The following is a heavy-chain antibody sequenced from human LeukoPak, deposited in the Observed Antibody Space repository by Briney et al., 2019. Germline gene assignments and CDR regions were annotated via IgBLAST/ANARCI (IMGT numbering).Heavy chain of an antibody. J-gene: IGHJ4*02. D-gene: IGHD6-19*01. Sequence: GGSLRLSCAASGFTFSSYAMSWVRQAPGKGLEWVSAISGSGGSTYYADSVKGRFTISGDNSKNTLYLQMNSLRAEDTAVYYCAKDFSYSSGYFDYWGQGTLVTVSS. CDR1: GFTFSSYA. CDR2: ISGSGGST. CDR3: AKDFSYSSGYFDY. V-gene: IGHV3-23*01.